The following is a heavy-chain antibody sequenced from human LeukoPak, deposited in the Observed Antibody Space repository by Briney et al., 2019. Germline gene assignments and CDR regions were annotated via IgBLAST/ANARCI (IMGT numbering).Heavy chain of an antibody. Sequence: SETLSLTCIVSGGSISSYYWSWIRQPPGKGLEWIGYINYSGSTNYNPSLKSRVTISVDTSKNQFSLRLTSVTAADTAVYYCARGTVTTEYFDYWGQGTLATVSS. CDR3: ARGTVTTEYFDY. V-gene: IGHV4-59*01. J-gene: IGHJ4*02. CDR1: GGSISSYY. D-gene: IGHD4-17*01. CDR2: INYSGST.